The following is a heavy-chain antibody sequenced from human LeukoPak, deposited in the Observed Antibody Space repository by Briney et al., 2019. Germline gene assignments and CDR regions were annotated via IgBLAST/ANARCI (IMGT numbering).Heavy chain of an antibody. CDR3: AKDNGICGRSYFCSRSLSAFDI. Sequence: GGSLRLSCAASGFTFSSYAMSWVRQAPGKGLEWVSAISGSGGSTYYADSVKGRFTISRDNSKNTLYLQVNRLRAEDTAVYYCAKDNGICGRSYFCSRSLSAFDIWGQGTMVTVSS. J-gene: IGHJ3*02. D-gene: IGHD1-26*01. V-gene: IGHV3-23*01. CDR1: GFTFSSYA. CDR2: ISGSGGST.